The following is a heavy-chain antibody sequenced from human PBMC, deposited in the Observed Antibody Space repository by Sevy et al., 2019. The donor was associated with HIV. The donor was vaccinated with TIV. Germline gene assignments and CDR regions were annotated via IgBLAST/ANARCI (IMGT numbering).Heavy chain of an antibody. V-gene: IGHV3-7*01. Sequence: GGSLRLSCAASAFTFSNYWMSWVRQAPGKGLEWVAKIKQDGSEKYYVDSVKGRFTISRDNAKNSLYLYMHSLRAEDTAVYYCARAYYKFCGGDCYLDYWGQGTLVTVSS. D-gene: IGHD2-21*02. CDR2: IKQDGSEK. CDR3: ARAYYKFCGGDCYLDY. CDR1: AFTFSNYW. J-gene: IGHJ4*02.